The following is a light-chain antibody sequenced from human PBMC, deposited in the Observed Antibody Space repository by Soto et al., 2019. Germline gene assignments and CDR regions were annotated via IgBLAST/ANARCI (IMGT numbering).Light chain of an antibody. CDR3: QQSYSTPT. CDR2: AAS. CDR1: QSISSY. V-gene: IGKV1-39*01. J-gene: IGKJ5*01. Sequence: ILLTQSPSSLSASVLDIVTITFRASQSISSYLNWYQQKPGKAPKLLIYAASSLQSGVPSRFSGSGSGTDFTLTISSLQPEDFATYYCQQSYSTPTFGQGTRLEIK.